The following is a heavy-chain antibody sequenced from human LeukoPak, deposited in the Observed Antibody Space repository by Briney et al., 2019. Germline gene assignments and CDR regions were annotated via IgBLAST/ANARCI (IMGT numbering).Heavy chain of an antibody. CDR1: GFTFSNYA. CDR3: ASGGGNFDY. J-gene: IGHJ4*02. D-gene: IGHD6-25*01. Sequence: QPGGSLRLSCAASGFTFSNYAMHWVRQAPGKGLEWVANIEQDGSDRYYVDSVKGRFTISRDNAKNSLYLQMNSLRAEDTAVYYCASGGGNFDYWGQGTLVTVSS. V-gene: IGHV3-7*01. CDR2: IEQDGSDR.